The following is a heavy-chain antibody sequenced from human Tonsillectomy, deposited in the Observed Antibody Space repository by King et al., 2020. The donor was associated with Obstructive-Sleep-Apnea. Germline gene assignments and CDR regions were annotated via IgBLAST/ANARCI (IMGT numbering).Heavy chain of an antibody. V-gene: IGHV3-23*04. Sequence: VQLVESGGGLVQPGGSLRLSCVVSGFTFNNYAMTWVRQAPGKGLEWVSAISGSGGTTYYADSVKGRFTISRDNSKNTLYLQMNSLPAEDTAVYYCAKPGYSSGWSRNFDYWGQGTLVTVSS. CDR1: GFTFNNYA. J-gene: IGHJ4*02. CDR3: AKPGYSSGWSRNFDY. CDR2: ISGSGGTT. D-gene: IGHD6-19*01.